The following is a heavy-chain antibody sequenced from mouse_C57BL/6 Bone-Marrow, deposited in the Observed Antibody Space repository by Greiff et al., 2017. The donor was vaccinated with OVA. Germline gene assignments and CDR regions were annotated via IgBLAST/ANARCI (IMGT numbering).Heavy chain of an antibody. CDR2: IYPSDSET. V-gene: IGHV1-61*01. D-gene: IGHD1-1*01. CDR1: GYTFTSYW. Sequence: QVQLQQPGAELVRPGSSVKLSCKASGYTFTSYWMDWVNRRPGQGLEWIGNIYPSDSETHYNQKFKDKATLTVDKSSSTAYMQLSSLTSEDSAVYYCARSRGYYYGTPFAYWGQGTLVTVSA. J-gene: IGHJ3*01. CDR3: ARSRGYYYGTPFAY.